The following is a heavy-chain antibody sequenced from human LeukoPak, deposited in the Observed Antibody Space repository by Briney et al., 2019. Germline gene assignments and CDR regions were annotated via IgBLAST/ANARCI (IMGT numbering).Heavy chain of an antibody. D-gene: IGHD1-26*01. CDR2: ISESGDTT. J-gene: IGHJ4*02. V-gene: IGHV3-23*01. Sequence: GGSLRLSCAASGFTFSNYAMNWVRQAPGRGLEWVSSISESGDTTHYADSVKGRFTISRDNAQNTLYLQMNTLRAEDTALYYCAKQWVDCWGQGTLVTVSS. CDR1: GFTFSNYA. CDR3: AKQWVDC.